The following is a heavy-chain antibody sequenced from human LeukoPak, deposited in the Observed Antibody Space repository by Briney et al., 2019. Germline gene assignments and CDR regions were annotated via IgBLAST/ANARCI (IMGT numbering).Heavy chain of an antibody. J-gene: IGHJ6*02. Sequence: GGSLRLSCAASGFTVSSNYMSWVRQAPGKGLEWVSVIYSGGSTYYADSVQGRFTISRDNSKNTLYLQMNSLRAEDTAVYYCARTKRRELRITMVDGMDVWGQGTTVTVSS. CDR3: ARTKRRELRITMVDGMDV. V-gene: IGHV3-66*01. CDR2: IYSGGST. D-gene: IGHD3-10*01. CDR1: GFTVSSNY.